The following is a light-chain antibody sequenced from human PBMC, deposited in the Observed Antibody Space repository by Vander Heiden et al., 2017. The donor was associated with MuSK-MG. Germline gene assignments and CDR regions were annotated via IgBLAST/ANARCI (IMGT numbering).Light chain of an antibody. V-gene: IGLV1-44*01. CDR2: SNN. J-gene: IGLJ3*02. Sequence: QSVLPQPPSASGTPGQRVTISCSGSSTNIGSNTVNWYQQLPGTAPKLLIYSNNQRPSGVPDRFSGSKSGTSASLAISGLHSEDEADYYCAAWDDSLNAWVFGGGTKLTVL. CDR1: STNIGSNT. CDR3: AAWDDSLNAWV.